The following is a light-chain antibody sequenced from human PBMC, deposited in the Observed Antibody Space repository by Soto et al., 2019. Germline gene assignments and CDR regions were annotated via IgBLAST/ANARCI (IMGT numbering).Light chain of an antibody. V-gene: IGKV3-20*01. Sequence: EIWLTQYPGTLSLSPGERATLSCGASQSVSNNYLAWYKQKPGQAPRLLIYGASNRATGIPDRFSGSGSGTEFTLTISRLEPEDFAVYYCQQYGSPGTFGHGAKVDIK. CDR1: QSVSNNY. J-gene: IGKJ1*01. CDR3: QQYGSPGT. CDR2: GAS.